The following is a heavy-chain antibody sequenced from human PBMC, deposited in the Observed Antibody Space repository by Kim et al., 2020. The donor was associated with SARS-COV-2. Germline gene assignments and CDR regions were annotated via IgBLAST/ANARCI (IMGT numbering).Heavy chain of an antibody. Sequence: TPSLKSRVTRSVDTTKNRFSLKLSSVTAADTAVYYCAGGGTMAAARDIDPWGQGTLVTVSS. D-gene: IGHD6-6*01. CDR3: AGGGTMAAARDIDP. J-gene: IGHJ5*02. V-gene: IGHV4-34*01.